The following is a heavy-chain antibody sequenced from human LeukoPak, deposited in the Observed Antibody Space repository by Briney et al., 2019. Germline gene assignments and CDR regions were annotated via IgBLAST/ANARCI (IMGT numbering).Heavy chain of an antibody. Sequence: GGSLRLSCAASGFTFSSYSMNWVRQAPGKGLEWVSSISSSSSYIYYADSVKGRFTISRDNSKNTLYLQMNSLRAEDTAVYYCAKSLRYFDWLDYWGQGTLVTVSS. CDR2: ISSSSSYI. D-gene: IGHD3-9*01. CDR3: AKSLRYFDWLDY. V-gene: IGHV3-21*04. J-gene: IGHJ4*02. CDR1: GFTFSSYS.